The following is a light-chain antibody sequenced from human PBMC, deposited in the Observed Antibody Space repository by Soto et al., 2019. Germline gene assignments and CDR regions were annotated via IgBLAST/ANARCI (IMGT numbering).Light chain of an antibody. CDR2: GAS. V-gene: IGKV3-15*01. Sequence: EIVMTQSPATLSVSPGEGATLSCRASQSVSSKLAWYQQKPGQAPRLLIYGASTRATGIPARVSGSGSGTEATLIISSLQSEDSAVYYCQQYNSWLWTFGQGTKVDIK. J-gene: IGKJ1*01. CDR1: QSVSSK. CDR3: QQYNSWLWT.